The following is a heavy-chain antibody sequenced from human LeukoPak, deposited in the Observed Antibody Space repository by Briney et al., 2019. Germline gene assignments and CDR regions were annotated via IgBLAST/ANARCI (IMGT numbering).Heavy chain of an antibody. V-gene: IGHV4-39*01. Sequence: ASETLSLTCAVSGASISGSGYYRGWIRQPPGKGLEWIGNIYYSGSTYYNASLQSRVTISIDTSKNQFSLRLNSVTAADTAMYYCAKSGGYGLIDYWGQGTLVTVSS. J-gene: IGHJ4*02. CDR1: GASISGSGYY. D-gene: IGHD1-26*01. CDR2: IYYSGST. CDR3: AKSGGYGLIDY.